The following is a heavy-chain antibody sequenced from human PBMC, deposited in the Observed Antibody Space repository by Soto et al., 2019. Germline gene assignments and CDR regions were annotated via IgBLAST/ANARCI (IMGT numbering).Heavy chain of an antibody. CDR1: GFSFSDYA. D-gene: IGHD3-22*01. CDR3: AKVKYDSSGYYRNFDY. CDR2: ISESGGST. J-gene: IGHJ4*02. Sequence: GGSLRLSCAASGFSFSDYAMSWVRQAPGKGLEWVSVISESGGSTHYADSVRGRFTVSRDNSTSTAYMELSSLRSEDTAMYYCAKVKYDSSGYYRNFDYWGQGTLVTVSS. V-gene: IGHV3-23*01.